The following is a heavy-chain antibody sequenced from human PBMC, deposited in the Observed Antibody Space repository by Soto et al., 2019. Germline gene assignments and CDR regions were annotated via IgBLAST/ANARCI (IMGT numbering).Heavy chain of an antibody. CDR2: TYYRSKWYN. CDR1: GDSVSSNSAA. J-gene: IGHJ3*02. D-gene: IGHD3-22*01. CDR3: ARFSYYYDSSGYYLDAFYI. Sequence: SQTLSLTCAISGDSVSSNSAAWNWIRQSPSRGLEWLGRTYYRSKWYNDYAVSVKSRITINPDTSKNQFSLQLNSVTPDDTAVYYCARFSYYYDSSGYYLDAFYIWGQGTMVTVSS. V-gene: IGHV6-1*01.